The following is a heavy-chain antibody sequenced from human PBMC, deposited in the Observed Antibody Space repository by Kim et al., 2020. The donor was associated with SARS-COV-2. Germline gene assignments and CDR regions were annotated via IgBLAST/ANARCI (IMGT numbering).Heavy chain of an antibody. D-gene: IGHD2-8*01. CDR2: ISSSSSYT. CDR1: GFTFSDYY. J-gene: IGHJ6*02. V-gene: IGHV3-11*05. CDR3: ARDSDEIVLMGAGGYGMDV. Sequence: GGSLRLSCAASGFTFSDYYMSWIRQAPGKGLEWVSYISSSSSYTNYADSVKGRFTISRDNAKNSLYLQMNSLRAEDTAVYYCARDSDEIVLMGAGGYGMDVWGQGTTVTVSS.